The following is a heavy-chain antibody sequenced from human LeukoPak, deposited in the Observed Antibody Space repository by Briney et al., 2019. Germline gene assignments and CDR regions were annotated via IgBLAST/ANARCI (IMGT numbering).Heavy chain of an antibody. Sequence: SETLSLTCTVSGGSISSSSYYWGWIRQPPGKGLEWIGSIYYSGSTNYNPSLKSRVTMSVDTSKNQFSLKLSSVTAADTAVYYCARDPSGYYGGYYFDYWGQGTLVTVSS. CDR3: ARDPSGYYGGYYFDY. CDR2: IYYSGST. J-gene: IGHJ4*02. D-gene: IGHD3-22*01. CDR1: GGSISSSSYY. V-gene: IGHV4-39*07.